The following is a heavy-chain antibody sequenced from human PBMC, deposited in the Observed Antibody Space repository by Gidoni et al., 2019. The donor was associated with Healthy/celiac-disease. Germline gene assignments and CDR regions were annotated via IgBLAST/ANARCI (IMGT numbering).Heavy chain of an antibody. D-gene: IGHD3-10*01. V-gene: IGHV1-3*01. J-gene: IGHJ4*02. Sequence: QVQLVQSGAEVKKPGASVKVSCKASGSTFTSYAMHWVRQAPGQRLEWMGWINAGNGNTKYSQKFQGRVTITRDTSASTAYMELSSLRSEDTAVYYCARAVLLWFGEPITGGFDYWGQGTLVTVSS. CDR1: GSTFTSYA. CDR2: INAGNGNT. CDR3: ARAVLLWFGEPITGGFDY.